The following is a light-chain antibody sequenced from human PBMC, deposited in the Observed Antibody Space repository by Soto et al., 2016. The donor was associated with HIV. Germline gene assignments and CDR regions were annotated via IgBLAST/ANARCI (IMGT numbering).Light chain of an antibody. CDR2: DDS. Sequence: SYVLTQPPSVSVAPGKTASITCGGDNIGSKSVHWYQQKPGQAPVLVVYDDSDRPSGIPERFSGSNSGNTATLTISRVEAGDEADYYCQVWDRSRDHPNWVFGGGTKLT. J-gene: IGLJ3*02. CDR1: NIGSKS. V-gene: IGLV3-21*03. CDR3: QVWDRSRDHPNWV.